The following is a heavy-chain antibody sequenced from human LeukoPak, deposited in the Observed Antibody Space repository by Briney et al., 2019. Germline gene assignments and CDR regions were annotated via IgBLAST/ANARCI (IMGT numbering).Heavy chain of an antibody. V-gene: IGHV3-53*01. D-gene: IGHD3-22*01. CDR1: GFTVRSNY. J-gene: IGHJ4*02. Sequence: GGSLRLSCAASGFTVRSNYMSWVRQAPGKGLEWVSVVYSGGSTFYADSVKGRLTISRDNSKNTLYLQMNSLRVEDTAVYYCARDSDNDGIPLWGQGTLVTVSS. CDR2: VYSGGST. CDR3: ARDSDNDGIPL.